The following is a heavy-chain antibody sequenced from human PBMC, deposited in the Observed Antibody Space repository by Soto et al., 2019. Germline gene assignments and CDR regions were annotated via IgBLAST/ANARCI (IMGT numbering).Heavy chain of an antibody. CDR2: IDPSDSYI. D-gene: IGHD6-19*01. J-gene: IGHJ4*02. CDR3: ARHGAAIWLGY. V-gene: IGHV5-10-1*01. Sequence: PRESLTISFKTSGYTFSGHWISWVRQVPGRGLQWMGNIDPSDSYINYNPAFRGHVTFSVDKSSSTAYLHWSSLGPSDTAIYYCARHGAAIWLGYWGQGTLVTVSS. CDR1: GYTFSGHW.